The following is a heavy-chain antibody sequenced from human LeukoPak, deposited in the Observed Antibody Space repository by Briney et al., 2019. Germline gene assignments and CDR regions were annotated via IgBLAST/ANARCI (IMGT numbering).Heavy chain of an antibody. V-gene: IGHV3-48*01. D-gene: IGHD1-26*01. CDR3: ARDGIYMDV. J-gene: IGHJ6*03. CDR1: GFTFSSYS. CDR2: ISSSSSTI. Sequence: PGGSLRLSCAASGFTFSSYSMNWVRQAPGKGLEWVSYISSSSSTIYYADSVKGRSTISRGNAKNSLYLQMNSLRAEDTAVYYCARDGIYMDVWGKGTTVTVSS.